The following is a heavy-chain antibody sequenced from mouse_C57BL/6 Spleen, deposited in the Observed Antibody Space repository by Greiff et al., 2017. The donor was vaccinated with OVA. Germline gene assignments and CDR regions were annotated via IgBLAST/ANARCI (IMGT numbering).Heavy chain of an antibody. J-gene: IGHJ4*01. CDR2: IYPSDSET. Sequence: QVQLQQPGAELVRPGSSVKLSCKASGYTFTSYWMDWVKQRPGQGLEWIGNIYPSDSETHYNQKFKDKATLTVDKSSSTAYMQLSSLTSEDSAVYYCARKTYWDLYAMDYWGQGTSVTVSS. CDR3: ARKTYWDLYAMDY. D-gene: IGHD4-1*01. V-gene: IGHV1-61*01. CDR1: GYTFTSYW.